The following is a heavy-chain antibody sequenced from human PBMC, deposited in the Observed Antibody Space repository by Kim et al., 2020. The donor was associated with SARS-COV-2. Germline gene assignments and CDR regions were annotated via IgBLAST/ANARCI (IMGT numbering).Heavy chain of an antibody. Sequence: GGSLRLSCAASGFTFSNAWMSWVRQAPGKGLEWVGRIKSKTDGGTTDYAAPVKGRFTISRDDSKNTLYLQMNSLKTEDTAVYYCTTDLDLGMEIFNHLFDYWGQGTLVTVSS. J-gene: IGHJ4*02. CDR3: TTDLDLGMEIFNHLFDY. D-gene: IGHD3-3*01. CDR1: GFTFSNAW. V-gene: IGHV3-15*01. CDR2: IKSKTDGGTT.